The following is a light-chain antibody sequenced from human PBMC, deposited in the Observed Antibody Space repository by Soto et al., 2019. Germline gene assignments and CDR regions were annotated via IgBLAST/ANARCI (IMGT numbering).Light chain of an antibody. CDR2: AAS. Sequence: DIQMTQSPSSLSASVGDRVTITCRASQGISNYLAWYQQKPGKVPKLLIYAASTLQSGVPSRFSGSGSGTDFTLTISSLQPDDVATYDGQKYNSAPRTFAQGTKVEIK. V-gene: IGKV1-27*01. CDR3: QKYNSAPRT. J-gene: IGKJ1*01. CDR1: QGISNY.